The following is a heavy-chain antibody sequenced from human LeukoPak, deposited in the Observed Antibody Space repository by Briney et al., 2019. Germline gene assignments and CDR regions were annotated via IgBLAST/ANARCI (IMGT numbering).Heavy chain of an antibody. CDR2: INAGNGNT. Sequence: GASVKVSCKASGYTFTSYGISWVRQAPGQGLEWMGWINAGNGNTKYSQKFQGRVTITRDTSASTAYMELSSLRSEDTAVYYCARGENTAAAPHDYWGQGTLVTVSS. D-gene: IGHD6-13*01. CDR3: ARGENTAAAPHDY. J-gene: IGHJ4*02. CDR1: GYTFTSYG. V-gene: IGHV1-3*01.